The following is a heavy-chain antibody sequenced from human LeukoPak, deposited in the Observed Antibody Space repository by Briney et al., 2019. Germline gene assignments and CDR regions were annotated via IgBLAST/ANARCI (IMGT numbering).Heavy chain of an antibody. CDR1: GFTFSSYA. V-gene: IGHV3-23*01. CDR2: ISGSGGTT. Sequence: PGGSLRLSCAASGFTFSSYAMTWVRQAPGEGLEWVSAISGSGGTTYCADSVKGRFTISRDNSKNTLYLQMNSLRAEDTAVYYCAKGIEVGRYAPTDPWGQGTLVIVSS. D-gene: IGHD2-15*01. J-gene: IGHJ5*02. CDR3: AKGIEVGRYAPTDP.